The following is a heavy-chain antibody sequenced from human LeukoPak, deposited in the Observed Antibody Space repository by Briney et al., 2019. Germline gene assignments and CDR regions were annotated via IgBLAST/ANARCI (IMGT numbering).Heavy chain of an antibody. J-gene: IGHJ4*02. CDR2: ISINGDKT. CDR3: ARGGSMVRGVL. V-gene: IGHV3-64*04. CDR1: GFTFSGHF. D-gene: IGHD3-10*01. Sequence: GGSLRLSCSASGFTFSGHFMHWVRQAPGKGLEYVSSISINGDKTYYAESVKGRFTISRDKSRNTLYLQMNSLRVDDTAVYYCARGGSMVRGVLWGQGTLVTVSS.